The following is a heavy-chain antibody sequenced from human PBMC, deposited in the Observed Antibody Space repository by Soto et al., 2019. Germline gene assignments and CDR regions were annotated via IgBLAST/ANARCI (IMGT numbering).Heavy chain of an antibody. CDR1: GYSFTSYW. D-gene: IGHD3-3*01. Sequence: PGESLKISCKGSGYSFTSYWIGWVRQMPGKGLEWMGIIYPGDSDTRYSPSFQGQVTISADKSISTAYLQWSSLKASDTAMYYCARTPLVPAAVPSITIFGVGYMDVWGKGTTVTVSS. CDR2: IYPGDSDT. V-gene: IGHV5-51*01. J-gene: IGHJ6*03. CDR3: ARTPLVPAAVPSITIFGVGYMDV.